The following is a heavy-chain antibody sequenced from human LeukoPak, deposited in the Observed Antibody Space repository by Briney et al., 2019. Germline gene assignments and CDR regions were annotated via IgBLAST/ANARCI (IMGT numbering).Heavy chain of an antibody. CDR3: ARSGYCSSTSCYRSYYYYYMDV. Sequence: GASVKVSCKASGYTFTSYDINWVRQAAGQGLEWMGWMNPNSGNTGYAQKFQGRVTITRNTSISTAYMELSSLRSEDTAVYYCARSGYCSSTSCYRSYYYYYMDVWGKGTTVTVSS. V-gene: IGHV1-8*03. D-gene: IGHD2-2*01. J-gene: IGHJ6*03. CDR2: MNPNSGNT. CDR1: GYTFTSYD.